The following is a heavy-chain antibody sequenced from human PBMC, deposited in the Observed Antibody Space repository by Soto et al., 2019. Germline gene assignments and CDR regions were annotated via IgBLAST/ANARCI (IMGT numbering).Heavy chain of an antibody. J-gene: IGHJ6*03. V-gene: IGHV3-21*01. CDR2: ISSSSSYI. CDR3: ARDTSSSYYYMDV. CDR1: GFPFSSYS. D-gene: IGHD2-2*01. Sequence: GGSLRLSCAASGFPFSSYSMNWVRQAPGKGLEWVSSISSSSSYIYYADSVKGRFTISRDNAKNSLYLQMNSLRAEDTAVYYCARDTSSSYYYMDVWGKGTTVTVSS.